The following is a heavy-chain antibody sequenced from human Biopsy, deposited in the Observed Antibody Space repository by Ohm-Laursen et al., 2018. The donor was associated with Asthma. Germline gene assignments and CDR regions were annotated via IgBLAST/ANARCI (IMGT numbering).Heavy chain of an antibody. J-gene: IGHJ4*02. CDR1: GFSFNSYG. CDR3: AKHQLVRYLDY. CDR2: MSFDGRQT. Sequence: SLRLSCSASGFSFNSYGMHWVRQAPGKGLEWVAVMSFDGRQTYYADSVKGRFTVSRDNSKNTLYLQISSLGAEDTAVYYCAKHQLVRYLDYWGQGTLVTVSS. D-gene: IGHD6-13*01. V-gene: IGHV3-30*18.